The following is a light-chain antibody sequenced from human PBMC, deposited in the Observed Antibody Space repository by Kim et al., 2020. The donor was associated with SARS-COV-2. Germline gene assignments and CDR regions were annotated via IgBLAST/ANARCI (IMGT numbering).Light chain of an antibody. CDR3: QQRSNWPLT. J-gene: IGKJ4*01. V-gene: IGKV3-11*01. Sequence: EIVLTQSPATLSLSPGERATLSCRASQSVGSYLTWFQQKPGQAPRLLIYDSSNRATDIPARFRGSGSGTDFTLTISNLEPEDFAVYYCQQRSNWPLTFGGGTKVDLK. CDR1: QSVGSY. CDR2: DSS.